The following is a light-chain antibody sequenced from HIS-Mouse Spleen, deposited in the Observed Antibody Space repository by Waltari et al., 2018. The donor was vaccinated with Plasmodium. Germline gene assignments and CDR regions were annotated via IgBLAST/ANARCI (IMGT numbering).Light chain of an antibody. CDR3: SSYAGSNNLV. CDR2: DVS. Sequence: QSALTQPPSASGSPGQSVTISCTGTSSDVGGYNYVSWYQQHPGQAPKLLIYDVSKRPPGVPDRFSGSKSGNTASLTVSGLQAEDEADYYCSSYAGSNNLVFGGGTKLTVL. CDR1: SSDVGGYNY. J-gene: IGLJ2*01. V-gene: IGLV2-8*01.